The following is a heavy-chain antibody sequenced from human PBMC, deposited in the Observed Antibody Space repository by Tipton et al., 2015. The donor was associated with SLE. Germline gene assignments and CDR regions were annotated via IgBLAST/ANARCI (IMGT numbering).Heavy chain of an antibody. D-gene: IGHD1-26*01. V-gene: IGHV4-34*01. CDR3: ANERVGATDYFDY. Sequence: TLSLTCAVYGGSFSGYYWSWIRQPPGKGLEWIGEINHSGRTNYNRSLKSRVTISVDTSKSQFSLKLSSVTAADTAVYYCANERVGATDYFDYWGQGTLVTVSS. J-gene: IGHJ4*02. CDR2: INHSGRT. CDR1: GGSFSGYY.